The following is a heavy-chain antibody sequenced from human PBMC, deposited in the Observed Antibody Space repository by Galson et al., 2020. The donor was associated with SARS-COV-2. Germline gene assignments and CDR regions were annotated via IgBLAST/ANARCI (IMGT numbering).Heavy chain of an antibody. J-gene: IGHJ6*02. CDR1: GGSFSGYS. Sequence: SETLSLTCAVYGGSFSGYSWNWIRQPPEKGLEWIGEINHGGSTKYNSSLKSRVTISVDTSKNQFSLKLSSVTAADTAMYYCVRDSGHSSGWGAYYYYGMDVWGQGTTVTVSS. V-gene: IGHV4-34*01. D-gene: IGHD6-19*01. CDR2: INHGGST. CDR3: VRDSGHSSGWGAYYYYGMDV.